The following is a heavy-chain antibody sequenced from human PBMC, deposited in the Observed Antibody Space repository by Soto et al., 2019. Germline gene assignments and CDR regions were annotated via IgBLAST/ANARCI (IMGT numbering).Heavy chain of an antibody. CDR2: IVVGSGNT. V-gene: IGHV1-58*01. CDR1: GFTFTSSA. CDR3: AAAPYYDFWSGSYGMDV. D-gene: IGHD3-3*01. Sequence: SVKVSFKASGFTFTSSAVQWVRQARGQRLEWIGWIVVGSGNTNYAQKFQERVTITRDMSTSTAYMELSSLRSEDTAVYYCAAAPYYDFWSGSYGMDVWGQGTTVTVSS. J-gene: IGHJ6*02.